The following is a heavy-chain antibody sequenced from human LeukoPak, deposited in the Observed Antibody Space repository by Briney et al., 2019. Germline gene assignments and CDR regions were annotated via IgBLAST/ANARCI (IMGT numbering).Heavy chain of an antibody. CDR1: RYTFTDYY. J-gene: IGHJ5*02. Sequence: ASVKVSCKSSRYTFTDYYIHWVRQAPGQGLEWMGWIMPDSGATNYAQKFQGRVTMTRDTSVSTAYLELSSLTSGDTAVYFCARDVAAHGSHNWFDPWGQGTLVTVSS. CDR3: ARDVAAHGSHNWFDP. D-gene: IGHD6-13*01. CDR2: IMPDSGAT. V-gene: IGHV1-2*02.